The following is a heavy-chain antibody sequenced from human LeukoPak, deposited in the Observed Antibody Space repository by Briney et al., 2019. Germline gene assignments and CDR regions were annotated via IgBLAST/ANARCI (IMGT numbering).Heavy chain of an antibody. CDR1: GGSFSGYY. V-gene: IGHV4-34*01. CDR2: INHSGST. J-gene: IGHJ4*02. D-gene: IGHD2-21*02. Sequence: SETLSLTCAVYGGSFSGYYWSWIRQPPGKGLEWIGEINHSGSTNYNPSLKSRVTISADTSKNQFSLKLSSVTAADTAVYYCARGRVVTTTFDYWGQGTLVTVSS. CDR3: ARGRVVTTTFDY.